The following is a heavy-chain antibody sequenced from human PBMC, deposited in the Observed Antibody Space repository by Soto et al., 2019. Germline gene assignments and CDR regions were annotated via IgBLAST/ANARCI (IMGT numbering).Heavy chain of an antibody. V-gene: IGHV4-39*01. CDR2: IFYSGST. CDR1: GGSISNSYS. Sequence: TSETLSLTCTVSGGSISNSYSWGWIRQPPGKGLEWIGSIFYSGSTYYNPSLQSRVTISVDTSKNQFSLKLSSVTAADTAVYYCARRLYYDSSGFEGGGMDVWGQGTTVTVLL. J-gene: IGHJ6*02. CDR3: ARRLYYDSSGFEGGGMDV. D-gene: IGHD3-22*01.